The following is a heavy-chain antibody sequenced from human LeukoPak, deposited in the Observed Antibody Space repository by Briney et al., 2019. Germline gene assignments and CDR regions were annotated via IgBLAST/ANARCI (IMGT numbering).Heavy chain of an antibody. CDR1: GFTFSSYG. V-gene: IGHV3-23*01. CDR2: ISGSGGST. J-gene: IGHJ3*02. Sequence: GGSLRLSCAASGFTFSSYGMHWVRQAPGKGLEWVSAISGSGGSTYYADSVKGRFTISRDNSKNTLYLQMNSLRAEDTAVYYCARGWYGDAFDIWGQGTMVTVSS. D-gene: IGHD6-13*01. CDR3: ARGWYGDAFDI.